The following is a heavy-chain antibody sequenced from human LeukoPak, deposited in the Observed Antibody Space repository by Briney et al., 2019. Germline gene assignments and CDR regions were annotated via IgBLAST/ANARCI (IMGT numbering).Heavy chain of an antibody. Sequence: GESLKISCKGSGYSFTSYWIGWVRQMPGKGLEWMGIIYPGDSDTRYSPSFQGQVTISADKSISTAYLQWSSLKASDTAMYYCARSKSMVRDDRYFPYWGLGTLVTVSS. CDR2: IYPGDSDT. D-gene: IGHD5-24*01. CDR3: ARSKSMVRDDRYFPY. V-gene: IGHV5-51*01. CDR1: GYSFTSYW. J-gene: IGHJ4*02.